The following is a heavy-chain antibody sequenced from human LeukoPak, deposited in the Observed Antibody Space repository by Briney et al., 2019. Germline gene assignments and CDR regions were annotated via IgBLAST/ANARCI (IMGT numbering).Heavy chain of an antibody. CDR1: GFTFSSYW. V-gene: IGHV3-7*01. J-gene: IGHJ4*02. CDR3: AKVGLGTYY. D-gene: IGHD1-7*01. CDR2: IKQDGSEK. Sequence: GSLRLSCAASGFTFSSYWMSWVRQAPGKGLEWVANIKQDGSEKYYADSVKGRFTISRDNSKNTLYLQMNSLRAEDTAVYYCAKVGLGTYYWGQGTLVTVSS.